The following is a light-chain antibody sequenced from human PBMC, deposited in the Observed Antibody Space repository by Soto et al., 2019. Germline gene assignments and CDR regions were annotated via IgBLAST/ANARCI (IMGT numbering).Light chain of an antibody. CDR3: QSYDSSLSGYV. CDR1: SSNIGPTYD. J-gene: IGLJ1*01. Sequence: QSVLTQPPSVSGAPGQRVTISCTGSSSNIGPTYDVHWYQQLPGTASKLLIYANTNRPSGVPDRFSGSKSGTSASLAITGLQAEDEADYYCQSYDSSLSGYVFGTGTKLTVL. CDR2: ANT. V-gene: IGLV1-40*01.